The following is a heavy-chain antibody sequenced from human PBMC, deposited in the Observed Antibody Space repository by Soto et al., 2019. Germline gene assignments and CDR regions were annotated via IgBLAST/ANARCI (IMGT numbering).Heavy chain of an antibody. V-gene: IGHV3-30*18. CDR1: GFTFSSYG. CDR2: ISYDGSNK. Sequence: GGSLRLSCAASGFTFSSYGMNWVRQALGKGLEWVAVISYDGSNKYYADTVKGRFTISRDNTKNTLYLQMNSLRAEDTAVYYCANNPGHYYDSTGYHFDYWGQGTLVTVSS. J-gene: IGHJ4*02. CDR3: ANNPGHYYDSTGYHFDY. D-gene: IGHD3-22*01.